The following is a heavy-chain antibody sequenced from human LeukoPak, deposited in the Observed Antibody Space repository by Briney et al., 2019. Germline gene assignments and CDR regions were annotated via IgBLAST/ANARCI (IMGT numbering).Heavy chain of an antibody. CDR1: GFTFSSYG. J-gene: IGHJ4*02. CDR3: AEDRGSSGWWNLIY. CDR2: ISYDGSNK. D-gene: IGHD6-19*01. Sequence: TGGSLRLSCAASGFTFSSYGMHWVRQAPGKGLEWVAVISYDGSNKYYADSVKGRFTISRDNSKNTLYLQMNSLRAKDTAVYYCAEDRGSSGWWNLIYWGQGTLVTVSS. V-gene: IGHV3-30*18.